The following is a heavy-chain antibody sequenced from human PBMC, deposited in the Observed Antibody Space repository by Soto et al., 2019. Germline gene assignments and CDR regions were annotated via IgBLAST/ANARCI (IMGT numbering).Heavy chain of an antibody. CDR2: ISGSGGGGTT. V-gene: IGHV3-23*01. J-gene: IGHJ4*02. D-gene: IGHD3-3*01. CDR1: GFTFSNCA. CDR3: AKAPTTYDFPDYFDS. Sequence: EVQLLESGGGLGQPGGSLRLACAASGFTFSNCAMSWVRQAPGKGLEWVSSISGSGGGGTTYYADSVKGRFSISRDDFKDTLFLQMNSLRAEDTAVYYCAKAPTTYDFPDYFDSWGQGTLVTVSS.